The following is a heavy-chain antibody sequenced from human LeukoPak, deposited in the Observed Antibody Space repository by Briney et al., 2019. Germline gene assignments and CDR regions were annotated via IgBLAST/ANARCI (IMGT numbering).Heavy chain of an antibody. CDR1: GFTFNSYW. CDR3: AGLSGGFYDTNDYA. Sequence: GGSLRLSCVASGFTFNSYWMSWVRQAPGKGLEWVANIKQDGSEKYYVDSVKGRFTISRDNAKNSLYLQMNILRVEDTAVYYCAGLSGGFYDTNDYAWGQGTLVTVSS. CDR2: IKQDGSEK. D-gene: IGHD3-22*01. V-gene: IGHV3-7*01. J-gene: IGHJ5*02.